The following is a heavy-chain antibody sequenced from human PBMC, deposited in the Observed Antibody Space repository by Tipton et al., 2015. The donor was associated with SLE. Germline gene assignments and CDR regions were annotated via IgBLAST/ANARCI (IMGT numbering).Heavy chain of an antibody. CDR1: GFTFRSYG. Sequence: SLRLSCAASGFTFRSYGMSWVRQAPGKGLEWVALISYDGSNEYYADSVKGRFTISRDNSKNTLYLQMNSLRAEDTAVYYCANSEGYYDFWSGPSYYMDVWGKGTTVTVSS. D-gene: IGHD3-3*01. CDR3: ANSEGYYDFWSGPSYYMDV. J-gene: IGHJ6*03. CDR2: ISYDGSNE. V-gene: IGHV3-30*18.